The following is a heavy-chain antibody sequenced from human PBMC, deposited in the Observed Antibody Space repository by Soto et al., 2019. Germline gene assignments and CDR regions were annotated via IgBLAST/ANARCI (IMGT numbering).Heavy chain of an antibody. D-gene: IGHD3-3*01. J-gene: IGHJ6*02. CDR2: INHSGST. Sequence: SETLSLTCAVYGGSFSGYYWSWIRQPPGKGLEWIGEINHSGSTNYNPSLKSRVTISVDTSKNQFSLKLSSVTAADTAVYYCARGLGFWSGYGMDVWGQGTTVTV. V-gene: IGHV4-34*01. CDR3: ARGLGFWSGYGMDV. CDR1: GGSFSGYY.